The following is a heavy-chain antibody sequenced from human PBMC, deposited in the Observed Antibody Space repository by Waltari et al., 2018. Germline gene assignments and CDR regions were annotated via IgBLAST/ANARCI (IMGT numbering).Heavy chain of an antibody. D-gene: IGHD6-6*01. J-gene: IGHJ5*02. Sequence: QVQLVQSGAEVKKPGASVKVSCKASGYTFTGYYMHWVRQAPGQGLAWMGWINPNSGGTNYAQKFQGKVTMTRDTSISTAYMELSRLRSDDTAVYYCARDSRRSIAARRGWFDPWGQGTLVTVSS. V-gene: IGHV1-2*02. CDR2: INPNSGGT. CDR3: ARDSRRSIAARRGWFDP. CDR1: GYTFTGYY.